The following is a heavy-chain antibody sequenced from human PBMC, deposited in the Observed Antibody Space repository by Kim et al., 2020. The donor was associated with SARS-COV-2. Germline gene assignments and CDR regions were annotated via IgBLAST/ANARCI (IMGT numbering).Heavy chain of an antibody. D-gene: IGHD3-3*01. Sequence: ASVKVSCKASGYTFTSYGISWVRQAPGQGLEWMGWISAYNGNTNYAQKLQGRVTKTTDTSTSTAYMELRSLRSDDTAVYYCARAERRITIFGVVTAFDYWGQGTLVTVSS. J-gene: IGHJ4*02. CDR2: ISAYNGNT. CDR3: ARAERRITIFGVVTAFDY. V-gene: IGHV1-18*01. CDR1: GYTFTSYG.